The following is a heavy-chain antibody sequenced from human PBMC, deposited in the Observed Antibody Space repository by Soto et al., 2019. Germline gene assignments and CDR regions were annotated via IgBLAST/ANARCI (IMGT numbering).Heavy chain of an antibody. CDR2: IIPIFGTA. CDR3: ASKDSNGYYYGPFDY. Sequence: SVKVSCKASGGTFSSYAISWVRQAPGQGLEWMGGIIPIFGTANYAQKFQGRVTITADESTSTAYMELSSLRSEDTAVYYCASKDSNGYYYGPFDYWGQGTLVTVSS. D-gene: IGHD3-22*01. CDR1: GGTFSSYA. V-gene: IGHV1-69*13. J-gene: IGHJ4*02.